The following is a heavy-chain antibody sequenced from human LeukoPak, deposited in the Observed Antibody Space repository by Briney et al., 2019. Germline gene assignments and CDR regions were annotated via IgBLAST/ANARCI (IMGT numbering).Heavy chain of an antibody. Sequence: GGSLRLSCAASGFTFSSYAMHWVRQAPGKGLEYVSVISSNGGNIYYANSVKGRFTISRDNSKNTLYLQMGSLRPEDMAVYYCAREVAERSRVGGYGFDAFDIWGQGTMVTVSS. D-gene: IGHD3-22*01. J-gene: IGHJ3*02. CDR2: ISSNGGNI. CDR3: AREVAERSRVGGYGFDAFDI. V-gene: IGHV3-64*01. CDR1: GFTFSSYA.